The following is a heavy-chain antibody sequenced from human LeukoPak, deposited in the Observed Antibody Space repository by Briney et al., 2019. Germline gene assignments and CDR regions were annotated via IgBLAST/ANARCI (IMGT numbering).Heavy chain of an antibody. Sequence: PSETLSLTCAVYGGSFSGYYWSWIRQPPGKGLEWIGEINHSGSTYYNPSLKSRVTISVDTSKNQFSLKLSSVTAADTAVYYCARDLITMVRGVIIQGWFDPWGQGTLVTVSS. V-gene: IGHV4-34*01. CDR3: ARDLITMVRGVIIQGWFDP. CDR2: INHSGST. D-gene: IGHD3-10*01. CDR1: GGSFSGYY. J-gene: IGHJ5*02.